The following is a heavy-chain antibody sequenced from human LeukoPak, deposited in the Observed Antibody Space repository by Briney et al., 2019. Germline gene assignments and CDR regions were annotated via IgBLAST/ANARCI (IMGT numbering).Heavy chain of an antibody. D-gene: IGHD3-22*01. CDR2: INHSRST. J-gene: IGHJ4*02. V-gene: IGHV4-34*01. CDR3: ARGYYYDSSGYYRDY. CDR1: GGSFSGYY. Sequence: PSETLSLTCAVYGGSFSGYYWNWIRQPPGKGLEWIGEINHSRSTNYNPSLKSRVTISLDTSKNQFSLKLSSVIAADTAVYYCARGYYYDSSGYYRDYWGQGTLVTVSS.